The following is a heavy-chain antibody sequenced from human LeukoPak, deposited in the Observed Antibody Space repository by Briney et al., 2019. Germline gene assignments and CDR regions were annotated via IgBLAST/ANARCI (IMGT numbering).Heavy chain of an antibody. J-gene: IGHJ1*01. D-gene: IGHD6-13*01. CDR3: AKSDGAQLVFPVAEYFQH. CDR2: MSGSGGST. V-gene: IGHV3-23*01. CDR1: GFTFSSYA. Sequence: GSLRLSCAASGFTFSSYAMSWVRQAPGKGLEWVSAMSGSGGSTYYADSVKGRFIISRDNSKNTLYLQMNSLRAEDTAVYYCAKSDGAQLVFPVAEYFQHWGQGTLVTVSS.